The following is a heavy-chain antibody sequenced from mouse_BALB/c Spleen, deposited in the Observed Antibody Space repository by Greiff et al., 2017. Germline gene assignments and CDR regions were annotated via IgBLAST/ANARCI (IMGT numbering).Heavy chain of an antibody. CDR3: ARSPPIYYGSSYDWYFDV. Sequence: EVKLVESGGGLVQPGGSRKLSCAASGFTFSSFGMHWVRQAPEKGLEWVAYISSGSSTIYYADTVKGRFTISRDNPKNTLFLQMTSLRSEDTAMYYCARSPPIYYGSSYDWYFDVWGAGTTVTVSS. D-gene: IGHD1-1*01. V-gene: IGHV5-17*02. CDR2: ISSGSSTI. CDR1: GFTFSSFG. J-gene: IGHJ1*01.